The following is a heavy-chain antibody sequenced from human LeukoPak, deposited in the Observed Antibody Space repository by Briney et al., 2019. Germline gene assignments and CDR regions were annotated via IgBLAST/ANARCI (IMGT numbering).Heavy chain of an antibody. CDR1: GFTFSNYW. CDR2: IKQDGSDK. J-gene: IGHJ4*02. Sequence: PGGSLRLSCAASGFTFSNYWMTWVRQAPRKGLEWVANIKQDGSDKNYVDSVKGRFTISRDNAKNSLYLQMNSLRAEDTAVYYCARGGSGSPGYWGQGTLVTVSS. CDR3: ARGGSGSPGY. V-gene: IGHV3-7*01. D-gene: IGHD1-26*01.